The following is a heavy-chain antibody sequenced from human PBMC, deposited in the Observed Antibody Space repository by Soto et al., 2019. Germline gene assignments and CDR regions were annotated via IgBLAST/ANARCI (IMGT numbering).Heavy chain of an antibody. D-gene: IGHD6-13*01. CDR1: GFTSSNYA. J-gene: IGHJ4*02. CDR3: AKYGSSNWSLFDD. CDR2: ISASGSST. Sequence: PGGSLRLSCAASGFTSSNYAMSWVRQTPGTGLEWVSSISASGSSTYYADSVKGRFTISRDSSKNTLYLQMNSLRAEDTALYYCAKYGSSNWSLFDDWGQGTLVTVSS. V-gene: IGHV3-23*01.